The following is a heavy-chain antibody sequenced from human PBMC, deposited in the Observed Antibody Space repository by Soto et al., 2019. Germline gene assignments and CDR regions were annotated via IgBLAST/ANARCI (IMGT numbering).Heavy chain of an antibody. CDR2: INAGNGNT. D-gene: IGHD3-10*01. CDR1: GYTFTSYA. Sequence: QVQLVQSGAEVKKPGASVKVSCKASGYTFTSYAMHWVRQAPGQRLEWMGWINAGNGNTKYSQKFQGRVTITRDTSXXTXYXXVSSLRSEDTAVYYCASARITMVGGAAYYYYGMDVWGQGTTVTVSS. V-gene: IGHV1-3*01. CDR3: ASARITMVGGAAYYYYGMDV. J-gene: IGHJ6*02.